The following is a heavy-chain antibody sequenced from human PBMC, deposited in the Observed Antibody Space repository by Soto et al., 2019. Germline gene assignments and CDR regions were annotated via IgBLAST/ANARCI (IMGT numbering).Heavy chain of an antibody. V-gene: IGHV1-69*06. CDR2: IIPIFYTT. Sequence: QVLLVQSGAEVKKPGSSVKVSCKASGGTFSSYTINWVRQAPGQGLEWMGGIIPIFYTTNYAQKFQGRVTITADKSKITAYRELSSLRSEDTAVYYCASRNSGNDYWGQGTLVTVSS. CDR1: GGTFSSYT. CDR3: ASRNSGNDY. J-gene: IGHJ4*02. D-gene: IGHD6-19*01.